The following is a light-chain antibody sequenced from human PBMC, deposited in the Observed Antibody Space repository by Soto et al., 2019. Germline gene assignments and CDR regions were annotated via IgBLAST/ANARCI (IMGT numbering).Light chain of an antibody. CDR2: DVS. CDR1: SSDVGGYNY. J-gene: IGLJ1*01. Sequence: ALTQPASVSGSPGQSITISCTGTSSDVGGYNYVSWYQEHPGKAPKLMIYDVSNRPSGVSNRFSGSKSGNTASLTISGLQAEDEADYYCSSYTSDSTYVFGTGTKLTVL. CDR3: SSYTSDSTYV. V-gene: IGLV2-14*01.